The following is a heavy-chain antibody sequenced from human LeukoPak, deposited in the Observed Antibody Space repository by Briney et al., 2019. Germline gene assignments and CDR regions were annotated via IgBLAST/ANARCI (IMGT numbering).Heavy chain of an antibody. CDR2: INHSGST. CDR1: GGSFSGYY. V-gene: IGHV4-34*01. J-gene: IGHJ5*02. Sequence: SETLSLTCAVYGGSFSGYYWSWIRQPPGKGLEWIGEINHSGSTNYNPSLKSRVTISVDTSKYQFSLKLSSVTAADTAVYYCARGRRTQARFDPWGQGTLVTVSS. CDR3: ARGRRTQARFDP.